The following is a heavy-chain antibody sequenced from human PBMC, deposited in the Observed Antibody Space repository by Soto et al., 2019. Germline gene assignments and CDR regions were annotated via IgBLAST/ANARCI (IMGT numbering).Heavy chain of an antibody. CDR3: ARERVEQSNDY. V-gene: IGHV1-18*01. CDR2: ISAYNGNT. D-gene: IGHD6-19*01. Sequence: QVQLVQSGAEGKKPGSSGKVSCKASGYTFTSYGISWGRQAPGQGLELMGWISAYNGNTNDAQKLQGRVTMTTDTSTSTAYMELRSLRSDDTAVYYCARERVEQSNDYWGQGTLVTVSS. CDR1: GYTFTSYG. J-gene: IGHJ4*02.